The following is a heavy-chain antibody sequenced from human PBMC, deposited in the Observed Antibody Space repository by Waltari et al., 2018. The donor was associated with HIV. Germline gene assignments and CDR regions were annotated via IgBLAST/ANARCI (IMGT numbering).Heavy chain of an antibody. J-gene: IGHJ4*02. CDR2: ISTSSSYI. Sequence: EVQLVESGGGLVKPGGSLRLSCAASGFTFSDYYMNWVRKAPGKGLQGCSSISTSSSYIYYADSVKGRFTIPRDNAKNSLYLQMNSLRADDTAVYYCARGGLGRYSSNWGTYWGQGTLVTVSS. D-gene: IGHD6-13*01. CDR3: ARGGLGRYSSNWGTY. CDR1: GFTFSDYY. V-gene: IGHV3-21*02.